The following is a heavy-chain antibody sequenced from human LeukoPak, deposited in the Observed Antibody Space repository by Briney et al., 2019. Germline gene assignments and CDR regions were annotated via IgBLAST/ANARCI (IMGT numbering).Heavy chain of an antibody. V-gene: IGHV6-1*01. CDR2: TYYRSKWYR. CDR3: ARDGLNGHSSVWYSYFVY. J-gene: IGHJ4*02. Sequence: SQTLSLTCVISGDRVSTNSGAWTWIRQSPSRGLEWLGRTYYRSKWYRDYAESVTGRITINPDTSKNQFSLQLNSVTPEDTAVYYRARDGLNGHSSVWYSYFVYWGQGIMVTVSS. D-gene: IGHD6-19*01. CDR1: GDRVSTNSGA.